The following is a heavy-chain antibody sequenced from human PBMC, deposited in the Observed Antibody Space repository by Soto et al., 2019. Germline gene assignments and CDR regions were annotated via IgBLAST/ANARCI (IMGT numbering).Heavy chain of an antibody. J-gene: IGHJ4*02. V-gene: IGHV3-30-3*01. D-gene: IGHD3-3*01. CDR1: GFTFSHHL. CDR2: ISRDGSNA. CDR3: ARDDDGWSECDFGY. Sequence: QVQLVESGGGVVQPGTSLTLSCAASGFTFSHHLMHWVRQTPGKGLEWMTFISRDGSNAYYADSVKGRFTISRDNSRNTLDLEMNSLRVEDTAVYYCARDDDGWSECDFGYWGQGTPVIVSS.